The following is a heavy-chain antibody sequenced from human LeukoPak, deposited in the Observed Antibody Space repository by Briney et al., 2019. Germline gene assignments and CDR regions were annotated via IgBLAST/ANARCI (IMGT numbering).Heavy chain of an antibody. CDR1: GFTFSSYA. D-gene: IGHD4-17*01. CDR3: ARVLWNGDYPRFDY. V-gene: IGHV3-23*01. J-gene: IGHJ4*02. CDR2: ISGSGGST. Sequence: GGSLRLSCAASGFTFSSYAMSWVRQAPGKGLEWVSAISGSGGSTYYADSVKGRFTISRDNSKNTLYLQVNSLRAEDTAVYYCARVLWNGDYPRFDYWGQGTLVTVSS.